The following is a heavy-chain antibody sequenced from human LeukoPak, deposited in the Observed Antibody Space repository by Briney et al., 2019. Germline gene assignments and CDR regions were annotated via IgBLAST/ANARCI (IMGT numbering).Heavy chain of an antibody. Sequence: GASVKLSCTASGYTFTGYYMRWVRQAPGQGLEWMGWINPNSGGTNYAQKFQGRVTMTRDTSISTAYMELSRLRSDDTAVYYCARQYPFDYYYYMDVWGKGTTVTVSS. D-gene: IGHD2-2*01. J-gene: IGHJ6*03. CDR1: GYTFTGYY. CDR3: ARQYPFDYYYYMDV. CDR2: INPNSGGT. V-gene: IGHV1-2*02.